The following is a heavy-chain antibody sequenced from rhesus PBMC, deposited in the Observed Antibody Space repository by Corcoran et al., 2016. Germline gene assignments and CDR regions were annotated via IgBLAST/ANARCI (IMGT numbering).Heavy chain of an antibody. CDR1: GGPIIGYY. J-gene: IGHJ4*01. CDR3: AAIETVDY. CDR2: IYGSGGRT. D-gene: IGHD2-15*01. V-gene: IGHV4-160*01. Sequence: QVQLQESGPGLVKPSETLSLTCAVSGGPIIGYYWTWIRQPPGKGLEWIGRIYGSGGRTDYNPSLKSRVTISTDTSKNQFSLKLSSVTAADTAVYYCAAIETVDYWGQGVLVTVSS.